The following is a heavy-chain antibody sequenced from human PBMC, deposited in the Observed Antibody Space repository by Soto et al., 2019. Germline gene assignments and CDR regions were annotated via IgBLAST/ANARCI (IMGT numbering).Heavy chain of an antibody. D-gene: IGHD6-6*01. V-gene: IGHV5-10-1*01. Sequence: GESLKISCKGSGYSFTSYWISWVRQMPGKGLEWMGRIDPSDSYTNYSPSLQGHVTISADKSTSTAYLQWSSLKASDTAMYYCARTASIAARSPHVFDPWGQGTLVTVSS. CDR2: IDPSDSYT. CDR3: ARTASIAARSPHVFDP. CDR1: GYSFTSYW. J-gene: IGHJ5*02.